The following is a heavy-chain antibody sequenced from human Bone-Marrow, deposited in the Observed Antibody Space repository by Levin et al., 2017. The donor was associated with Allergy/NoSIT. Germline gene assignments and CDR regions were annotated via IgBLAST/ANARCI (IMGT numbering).Heavy chain of an antibody. D-gene: IGHD6-19*01. CDR3: AKNRQWLAPKNFDY. V-gene: IGHV3-23*01. J-gene: IGHJ4*02. CDR1: GFTFSSYA. Sequence: PGGSLRLSCAASGFTFSSYAMSWVRQAPGKGLEWVSSISGSGDSTYYADSVKGRFTISRDYSKNTLYLQMNSLRAEDTAIYYCAKNRQWLAPKNFDYRGQGTLVTVSS. CDR2: ISGSGDST.